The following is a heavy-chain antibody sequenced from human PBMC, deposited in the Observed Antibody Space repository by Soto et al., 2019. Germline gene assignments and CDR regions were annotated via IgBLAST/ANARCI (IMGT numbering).Heavy chain of an antibody. D-gene: IGHD2-2*02. V-gene: IGHV1-3*01. Sequence: DSVKVSCKASRYTFTSYTIHWVRQAPGQRLEWMGWINGGKGNTKYSQKFQGRVTITRHTAANIANMELSSLRSEDTAVYYWAVQRSEYYTYFDYWGQGTLVTVSS. CDR1: RYTFTSYT. CDR3: AVQRSEYYTYFDY. J-gene: IGHJ4*02. CDR2: INGGKGNT.